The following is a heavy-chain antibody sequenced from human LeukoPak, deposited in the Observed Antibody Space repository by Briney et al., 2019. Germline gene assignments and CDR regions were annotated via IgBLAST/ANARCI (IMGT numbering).Heavy chain of an antibody. CDR1: GFTFSDYY. V-gene: IGHV3-11*04. CDR3: ARDSPTGGSSDYGY. CDR2: ISSSGSTI. D-gene: IGHD2-15*01. Sequence: PGGSLRLSCAASGFTFSDYYMSWIRHAPGKGLEWVSYISSSGSTIYYADSVKGRFTISRDNSKNTLYLQMNSLRAEDTAVYYCARDSPTGGSSDYGYWGQGTLVTVSS. J-gene: IGHJ4*02.